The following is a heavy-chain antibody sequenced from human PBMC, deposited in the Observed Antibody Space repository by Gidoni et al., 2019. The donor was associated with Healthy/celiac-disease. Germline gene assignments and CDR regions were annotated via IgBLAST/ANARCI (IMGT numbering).Heavy chain of an antibody. D-gene: IGHD2-2*01. V-gene: IGHV4-34*01. CDR1: GGSFSGYY. J-gene: IGHJ5*02. Sequence: QVQLQQWGAGLLKPSETLSLTCAVYGGSFSGYYWSWIRQPPGKGLEWIGEINHSGSTNYNPSLKSRVTISVDTSKNQFSLKLSSVTAADTAVYYCARESAVPAALTLAWGQGTLVTVSS. CDR3: ARESAVPAALTLA. CDR2: INHSGST.